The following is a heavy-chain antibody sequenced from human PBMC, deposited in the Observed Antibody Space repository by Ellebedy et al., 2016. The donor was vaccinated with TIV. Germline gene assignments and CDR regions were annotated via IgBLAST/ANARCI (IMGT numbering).Heavy chain of an antibody. CDR2: ISTIGGST. D-gene: IGHD1-26*01. V-gene: IGHV3-23*01. J-gene: IGHJ4*02. CDR1: GFTFSSYA. CDR3: VRGAGSYHFDY. Sequence: PGGSLRLSCAASGFTFSSYAMSWVRQAPGKGLEWVSAISTIGGSTYYADSVKGRFTVSRDNPKNTLYLQMNSLRAEDTAVYYCVRGAGSYHFDYWGQGTLVTV.